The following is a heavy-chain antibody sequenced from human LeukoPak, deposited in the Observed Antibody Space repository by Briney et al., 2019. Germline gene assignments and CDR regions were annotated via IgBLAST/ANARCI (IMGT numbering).Heavy chain of an antibody. CDR1: GFTVRRKY. J-gene: IGHJ4*02. Sequence: GGSLRLSCAASGFTVRRKYMSWVRQAPGKGLEWVSAISGSGGSTYYADSVKGRFTIFRDNSENTLYLQMNSLRAEDTAVYYCAKDNSGYVRDFDYWGQGTLVTVSS. CDR2: ISGSGGST. D-gene: IGHD5-12*01. CDR3: AKDNSGYVRDFDY. V-gene: IGHV3-23*01.